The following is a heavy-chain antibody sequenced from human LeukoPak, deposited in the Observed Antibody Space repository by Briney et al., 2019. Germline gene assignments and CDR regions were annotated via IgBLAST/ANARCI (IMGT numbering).Heavy chain of an antibody. CDR3: AKVGARPSYYGMDV. V-gene: IGHV3-23*01. CDR2: ISGSGGST. Sequence: PGGSLRLPCAASGFTFSSYAMSWVRQAPGKGLEWVSAISGSGGSTYYADSVKGRFTISRDNSKNTLYLQMNSLRAEDTAVYYCAKVGARPSYYGMDVWGQGTTVTVSS. J-gene: IGHJ6*02. D-gene: IGHD6-6*01. CDR1: GFTFSSYA.